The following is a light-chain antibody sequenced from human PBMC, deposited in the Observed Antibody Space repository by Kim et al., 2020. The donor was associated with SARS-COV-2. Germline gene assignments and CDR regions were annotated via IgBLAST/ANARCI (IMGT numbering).Light chain of an antibody. V-gene: IGLV2-14*03. CDR1: ASDVGAYMY. Sequence: GQSFTISCAATASDVGAYMYVSWYQQPPGRAPAVLIYDITKRPSGVSNRFSGSKSANTASLTISGLQAEDEADYYCSSFASSNTFVFGTGTKVTVL. CDR3: SSFASSNTFV. CDR2: DIT. J-gene: IGLJ1*01.